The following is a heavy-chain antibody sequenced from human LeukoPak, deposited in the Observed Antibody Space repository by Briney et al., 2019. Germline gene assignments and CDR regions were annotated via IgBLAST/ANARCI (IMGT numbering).Heavy chain of an antibody. Sequence: SETLSLTCTVSGGSISSSSYYWGWIRQPPGKGLEWIGSIYYSGSTYYNPSLKSRVTISVDTSKNQFSLKLSSVTAADTAVYYCARSHYDSSGYCPPGPYYYYMDVWGKGTTVTVSS. J-gene: IGHJ6*03. CDR3: ARSHYDSSGYCPPGPYYYYMDV. CDR2: IYYSGST. V-gene: IGHV4-39*01. CDR1: GGSISSSSYY. D-gene: IGHD3-22*01.